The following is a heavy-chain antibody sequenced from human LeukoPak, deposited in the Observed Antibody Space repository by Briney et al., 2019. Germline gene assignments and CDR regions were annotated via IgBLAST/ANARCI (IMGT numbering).Heavy chain of an antibody. CDR1: GGSISSYY. D-gene: IGHD4-17*01. V-gene: IGHV4-39*01. Sequence: PSETLSLTCAVSGGSISSYYWGWIRQPPGKGLEWIGSIYYSGSTYYNPSLKSRVTISVDTSKNQFSLKLSSVTAADTAVYYCARHSSDYGDADYWGQGTLVTVSS. CDR3: ARHSSDYGDADY. CDR2: IYYSGST. J-gene: IGHJ4*02.